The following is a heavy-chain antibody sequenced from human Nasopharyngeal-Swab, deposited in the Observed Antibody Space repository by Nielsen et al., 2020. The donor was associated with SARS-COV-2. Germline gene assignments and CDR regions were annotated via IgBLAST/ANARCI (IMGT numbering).Heavy chain of an antibody. J-gene: IGHJ6*02. CDR3: AREKAVAGIGGYHYYGMDV. CDR2: IYSGGST. V-gene: IGHV3-53*05. D-gene: IGHD6-19*01. CDR1: GFTVSSNY. Sequence: GESLKISCAASGFTVSSNYMSWVRQAPGKGLEWVSVIYSGGSTYYIDSVTGRFTVSRDNSRNTLYLQMNSLRPEDTAVYYCAREKAVAGIGGYHYYGMDVWGQGTTVTVSS.